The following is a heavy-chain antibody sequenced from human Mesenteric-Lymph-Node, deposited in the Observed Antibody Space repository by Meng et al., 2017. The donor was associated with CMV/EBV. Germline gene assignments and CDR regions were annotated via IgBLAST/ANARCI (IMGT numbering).Heavy chain of an antibody. CDR2: INPSGGST. V-gene: IGHV1-46*01. CDR1: GYTFTSYY. CDR3: ARDPYYDFWSGYRGDYYYGMDV. D-gene: IGHD3-3*01. J-gene: IGHJ6*02. Sequence: ASVKVSCKASGYTFTSYYMHWVRQAPGQGLEWMGIINPSGGSTSYAQKFQGRVTMTRDTSTSTVYMELSSLRSEDTAVYYCARDPYYDFWSGYRGDYYYGMDVWGQGTTVTVSS.